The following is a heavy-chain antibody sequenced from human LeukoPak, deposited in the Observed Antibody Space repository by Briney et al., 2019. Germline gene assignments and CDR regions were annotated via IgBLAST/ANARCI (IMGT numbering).Heavy chain of an antibody. CDR1: GFTFSTYC. CDR3: ARGRFHYDSSGYSSSYH. D-gene: IGHD3-22*01. Sequence: GGSLRLSCAASGFTFSTYCMNWVRKAPGKGLEWVANINQDGSEKYYVDSVTGRFTISRDNAQNSLYLQMSSLRAEDTAVYYCARGRFHYDSSGYSSSYHWGQGTLVTVSS. J-gene: IGHJ4*02. V-gene: IGHV3-7*01. CDR2: INQDGSEK.